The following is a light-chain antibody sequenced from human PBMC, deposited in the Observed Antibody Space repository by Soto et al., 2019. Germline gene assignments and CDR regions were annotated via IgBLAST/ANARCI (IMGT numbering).Light chain of an antibody. J-gene: IGKJ1*01. CDR3: QQYNSYSRT. V-gene: IGKV1-5*03. Sequence: IQMTQSPSTLSASVGDRVTITCRASHSISSLLAWYQQKPGKAPKLLIYKASSLESGVPSRFSGSGSGTEFTLTISSLQPDDFATYYCQQYNSYSRTFGQGTKVDIK. CDR1: HSISSL. CDR2: KAS.